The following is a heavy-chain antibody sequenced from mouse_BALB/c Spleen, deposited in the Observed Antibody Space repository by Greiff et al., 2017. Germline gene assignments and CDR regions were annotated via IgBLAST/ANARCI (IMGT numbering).Heavy chain of an antibody. D-gene: IGHD1-2*01. CDR3: AGSSRYGVGFAY. Sequence: EVQGVESGGGLVKPGGSLKLSCAASGFTFSSYATSWVRQTPEKRLEWVASISSGGSTYYPDSVKGRFTISRDNARNILYLQMSSLRSEDTAMYYCAGSSRYGVGFAYWGQGTLVTVSA. CDR2: ISSGGST. J-gene: IGHJ3*01. V-gene: IGHV5-6-5*01. CDR1: GFTFSSYA.